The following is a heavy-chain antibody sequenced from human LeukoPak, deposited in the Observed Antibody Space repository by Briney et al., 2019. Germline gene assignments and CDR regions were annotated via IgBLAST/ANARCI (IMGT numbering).Heavy chain of an antibody. CDR2: IRYDGSNK. J-gene: IGHJ4*02. Sequence: GGSLRLSCAASGFTFSSYGMHWVRQAPGKGLEWVAFIRYDGSNKYYADSVKGRFTISRDNSKNTLYLQMNSLRAEDTAVYYCARDLIAEDHYWGQGTLVTVSS. CDR3: ARDLIAEDHY. V-gene: IGHV3-30*02. CDR1: GFTFSSYG. D-gene: IGHD6-13*01.